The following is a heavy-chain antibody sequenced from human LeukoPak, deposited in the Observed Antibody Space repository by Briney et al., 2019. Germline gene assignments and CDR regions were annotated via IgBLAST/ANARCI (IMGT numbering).Heavy chain of an antibody. CDR1: GGSISSSSYY. Sequence: SETLSLTCTVSGGSISSSSYYWGWIRQPPGKGLEWIGSIYYSGSTYYNPSLKSRVAISVDTSKNQFSLKLSSVTAADTAVYYCARSQPARYGMDVWGQGTTVTVSS. D-gene: IGHD1-14*01. V-gene: IGHV4-39*01. J-gene: IGHJ6*02. CDR3: ARSQPARYGMDV. CDR2: IYYSGST.